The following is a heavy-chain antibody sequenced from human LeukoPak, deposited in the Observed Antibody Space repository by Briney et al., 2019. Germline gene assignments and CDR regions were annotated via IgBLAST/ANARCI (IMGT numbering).Heavy chain of an antibody. D-gene: IGHD3-10*01. V-gene: IGHV4-34*01. Sequence: SETLSLTCAVYGGSFSGYYWSWIRQPPGKGLEWIGEITHSGSTNYNPSLKSQVTISVDTSKNQFSLKLSSVTAADTAVYYCARGRGRRFGELLSHWFDLWGQGTLVTVSS. CDR3: ARGRGRRFGELLSHWFDL. CDR1: GGSFSGYY. CDR2: ITHSGST. J-gene: IGHJ5*02.